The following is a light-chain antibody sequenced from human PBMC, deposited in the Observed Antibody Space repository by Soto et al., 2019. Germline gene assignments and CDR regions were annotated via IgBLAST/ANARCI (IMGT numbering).Light chain of an antibody. CDR1: QSVGSN. V-gene: IGKV3-15*01. CDR2: GAS. CDR3: QQYNNWPPNT. Sequence: EIEMTQSPATLFVSPGERATLSCRASQSVGSNLAWYQRKPGQAPRLLIYGASTRATGIPARFSGSGSGTEFTLTISSLQSEDFAVYFCQQYNNWPPNTFGQGTKLEIK. J-gene: IGKJ2*01.